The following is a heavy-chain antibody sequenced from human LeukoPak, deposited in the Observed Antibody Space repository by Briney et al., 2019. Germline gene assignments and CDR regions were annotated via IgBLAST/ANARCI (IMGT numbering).Heavy chain of an antibody. D-gene: IGHD4-17*01. J-gene: IGHJ4*02. CDR3: ARQPTVTFFDY. CDR2: IYYSGIT. Sequence: SETLSLXCTVSGGSISSSSYYWGWIRQPPGKGLEWIGSIYYSGITYYNPSLKSRVTISVDTSKNQFSLKLSSVTAADTAVYYCARQPTVTFFDYWGQGTLVTVSS. CDR1: GGSISSSSYY. V-gene: IGHV4-39*01.